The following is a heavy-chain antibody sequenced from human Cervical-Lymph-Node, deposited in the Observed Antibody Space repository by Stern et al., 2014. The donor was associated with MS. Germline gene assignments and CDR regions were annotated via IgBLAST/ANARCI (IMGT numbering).Heavy chain of an antibody. CDR2: INTDGSSP. V-gene: IGHV3-74*02. J-gene: IGHJ4*02. CDR1: GFTFGSYS. CDR3: SGSNWCFFDY. Sequence: EVQLVESGGGLVQPGGSLRLSCAASGFTFGSYSMHWVRQVPGKGLVWVSRINTDGSSPRYADSVKGRFTISRDNAKNMLYLEMNSLRAEDTAVYYCSGSNWCFFDYWGQGTLVTVSS. D-gene: IGHD4/OR15-4a*01.